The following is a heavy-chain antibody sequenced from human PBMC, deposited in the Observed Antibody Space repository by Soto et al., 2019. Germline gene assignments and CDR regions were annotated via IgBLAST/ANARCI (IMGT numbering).Heavy chain of an antibody. D-gene: IGHD3-16*01. CDR3: GKRGGQGERKRREPKHYLLLLHGR. Sequence: QVQLQQWGAGLLKPSETLSLTCAVYGGSFSGYYWSWIRQPPGKGLEWIGEINHSGSTNYNPSLKESGTHTGSTFKNQFSPEAGPWAGRDTACYYRGKRGGQGERKRREPKHYLLLLHGRRGQGTTVTVSS. CDR2: INHSGST. J-gene: IGHJ6*02. CDR1: GGSFSGYY. V-gene: IGHV4-34*01.